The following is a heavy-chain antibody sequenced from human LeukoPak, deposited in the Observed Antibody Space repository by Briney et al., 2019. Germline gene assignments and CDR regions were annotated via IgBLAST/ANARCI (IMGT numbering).Heavy chain of an antibody. Sequence: PGGSLRLSCAASGFTFSGYGMHWLRQAPGKGLEWVAVIPYDGSNKYYTDSVKGRFTISRDNSKNTLYLQMNSLRAEDTAVYYCAKNRVPTAITPDSWGQGTLVTVSS. CDR1: GFTFSGYG. CDR2: IPYDGSNK. J-gene: IGHJ5*01. V-gene: IGHV3-30*18. CDR3: AKNRVPTAITPDS. D-gene: IGHD2-2*02.